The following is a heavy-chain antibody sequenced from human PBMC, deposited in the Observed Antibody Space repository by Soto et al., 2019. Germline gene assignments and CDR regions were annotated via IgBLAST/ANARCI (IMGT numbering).Heavy chain of an antibody. D-gene: IGHD2-21*02. V-gene: IGHV3-73*01. J-gene: IGHJ5*02. CDR2: IRSKANSYAT. CDR3: TRLYDCGGDCP. CDR1: GLTFSGSA. Sequence: PGGSLRLSYAASGLTFSGSAMHWVRQASGKGLEWVGRIRSKANSYATAYAASVKGRFTISRDDSKNTAYLQMNSLKTEDTAVYYCTRLYDCGGDCPWGQGTLVTAPQ.